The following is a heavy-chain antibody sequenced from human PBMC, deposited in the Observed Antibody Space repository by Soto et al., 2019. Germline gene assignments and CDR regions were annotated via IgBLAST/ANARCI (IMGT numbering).Heavy chain of an antibody. CDR3: ARGGYYDNVWGKLSHYGLDK. D-gene: IGHD3-16*01. CDR1: GYTFNRHG. CDR2: ISCYNGDT. Sequence: ASVKVSCKASGYTFNRHGIAWVRQAPGQGLEWMGWISCYNGDTLYAQKLQGRVTLTKDRSTSTVYMDLRSLKSNDTAVYYCARGGYYDNVWGKLSHYGLDKWGQGTSVTVSS. V-gene: IGHV1-18*01. J-gene: IGHJ6*02.